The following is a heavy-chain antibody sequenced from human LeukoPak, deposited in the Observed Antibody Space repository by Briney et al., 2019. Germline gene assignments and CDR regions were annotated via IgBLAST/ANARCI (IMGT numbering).Heavy chain of an antibody. D-gene: IGHD4-23*01. CDR1: GGSFSGYY. J-gene: IGHJ4*02. Sequence: SETLSLTCAVYGGSFSGYYWSWIRQPPGKGLEWIGEINHSGSTNYNPFLKSRVTISVDTSKNQFSLKLSSVTAADTAVYYCARDDNPSMVVTAVDYWGQGTLVTVSS. V-gene: IGHV4-34*01. CDR3: ARDDNPSMVVTAVDY. CDR2: INHSGST.